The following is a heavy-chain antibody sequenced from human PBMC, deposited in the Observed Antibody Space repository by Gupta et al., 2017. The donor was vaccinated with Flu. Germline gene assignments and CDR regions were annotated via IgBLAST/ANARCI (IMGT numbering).Heavy chain of an antibody. J-gene: IGHJ4*02. D-gene: IGHD6-19*01. Sequence: EVQLVESGGGLVKPGGSLRLSCAASGFTFSNAWMSWVRQAPGKGLEWVGRIKSKTDGGTTDYAAPVKGRFTISRDDSKNTLYLQMNSLKTEDTAVYYCTTDPSSGWKDVDYWGQGTLVTVSS. CDR1: GFTFSNAW. V-gene: IGHV3-15*01. CDR3: TTDPSSGWKDVDY. CDR2: IKSKTDGGTT.